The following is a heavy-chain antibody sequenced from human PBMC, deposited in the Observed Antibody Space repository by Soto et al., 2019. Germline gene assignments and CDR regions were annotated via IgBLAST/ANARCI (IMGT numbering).Heavy chain of an antibody. Sequence: EVQLLESGGGLVQPGGSLRLSCAASGFTLGSYVMTWVRQAPGKGLEWVSAISGSGSSTYYADSVKGRFTISRDNSKNTLYLQMNRLRADDTAVYYCARGTGGYDGSGYHFDYWGQGTLVNVSS. CDR1: GFTLGSYV. D-gene: IGHD3-22*01. CDR2: ISGSGSST. CDR3: ARGTGGYDGSGYHFDY. J-gene: IGHJ4*02. V-gene: IGHV3-23*01.